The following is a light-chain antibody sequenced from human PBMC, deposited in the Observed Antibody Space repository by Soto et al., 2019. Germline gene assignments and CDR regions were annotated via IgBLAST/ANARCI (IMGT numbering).Light chain of an antibody. J-gene: IGKJ5*01. Sequence: EIVLTQSPATLSLSPGERATLSCRASQSVSRYLAWYRQKRGQAPRLLFYDASNRATGIPARFSGSGSGTDFTLTISSLEPEDFAVYYCQQRSNWPITFGQGTRLEIK. V-gene: IGKV3-11*01. CDR2: DAS. CDR1: QSVSRY. CDR3: QQRSNWPIT.